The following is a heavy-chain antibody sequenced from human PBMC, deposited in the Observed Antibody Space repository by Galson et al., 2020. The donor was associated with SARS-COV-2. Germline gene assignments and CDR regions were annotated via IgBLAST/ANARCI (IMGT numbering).Heavy chain of an antibody. CDR2: INPNSGGT. CDR3: ASGVGNHNQEMNVLLWFGELWNFDY. CDR1: GYPFTGYY. V-gene: IGHV1-2*02. Sequence: ASVKVSCKASGYPFTGYYMHWVRQDPGQGLEWMGWINPNSGGTNYAQKFQGRVTMTRDTSISTAYMELSRLRSDDTAVYYCASGVGNHNQEMNVLLWFGELWNFDYWGQGTLVTVSS. D-gene: IGHD3-10*01. J-gene: IGHJ4*02.